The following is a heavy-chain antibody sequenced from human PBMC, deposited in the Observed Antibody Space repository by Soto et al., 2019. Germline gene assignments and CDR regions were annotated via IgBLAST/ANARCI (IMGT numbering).Heavy chain of an antibody. Sequence: QVQLVESGGGVVQPGRSLRLSCAASGFTFSSYGMHRVRQAPGKGLEWVAVIWYDGSNKYYADSVKGRFTISRDNSKNTLYLQMNSLRAEDTAVYYCARGRGYSYGQYYFDYWGQGTLVTVSS. CDR3: ARGRGYSYGQYYFDY. D-gene: IGHD5-18*01. CDR1: GFTFSSYG. J-gene: IGHJ4*02. V-gene: IGHV3-33*01. CDR2: IWYDGSNK.